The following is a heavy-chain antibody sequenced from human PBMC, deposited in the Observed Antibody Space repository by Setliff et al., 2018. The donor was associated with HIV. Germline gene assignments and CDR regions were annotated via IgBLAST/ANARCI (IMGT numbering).Heavy chain of an antibody. J-gene: IGHJ6*04. V-gene: IGHV1-18*01. CDR3: AREGLWFGDRGFYMDV. CDR1: GYTFTNYG. CDR2: IGTQNGNT. Sequence: ASVKVSCKASGYTFTNYGISWVRQAPGQGLEWMGWIGTQNGNTNYAQKFQGRVTMTTDTSTNTAYMELSSLTSYDTAVYYCAREGLWFGDRGFYMDVWGKGTAVTVSS. D-gene: IGHD3-10*01.